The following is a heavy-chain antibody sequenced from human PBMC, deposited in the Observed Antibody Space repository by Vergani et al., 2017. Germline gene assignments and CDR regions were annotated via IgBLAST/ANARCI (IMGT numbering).Heavy chain of an antibody. CDR2: ISSSSSYI. D-gene: IGHD6-13*01. J-gene: IGHJ6*02. CDR1: GFTFSSYS. CDR3: SRGIASHHTVDDYYYNGLDV. Sequence: EVQLVESGGGLVKPGGSLRLSCAASGFTFSSYSMNWVRQAPGKGLEWVSSISSSSSYIYYADSVKGRFTISRDNAQNSLYLQLNSLRAEDTAVYYCSRGIASHHTVDDYYYNGLDVWGQGTTVTVSS. V-gene: IGHV3-21*01.